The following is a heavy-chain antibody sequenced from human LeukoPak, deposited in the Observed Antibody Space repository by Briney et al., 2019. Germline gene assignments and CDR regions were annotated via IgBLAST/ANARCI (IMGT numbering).Heavy chain of an antibody. Sequence: SETLSLTCTVSGDSITRSNYYWGWIRQPPGKGLEWIAYIHSNGYTNYNPSLRSRVTISVDPSKNQFSLTVTPVTAADTAIYYCAQRQGPMSGTYDYFDPWGQGALVTVSS. D-gene: IGHD1-26*01. V-gene: IGHV4-61*05. CDR3: AQRQGPMSGTYDYFDP. J-gene: IGHJ5*02. CDR2: IHSNGYT. CDR1: GDSITRSNYY.